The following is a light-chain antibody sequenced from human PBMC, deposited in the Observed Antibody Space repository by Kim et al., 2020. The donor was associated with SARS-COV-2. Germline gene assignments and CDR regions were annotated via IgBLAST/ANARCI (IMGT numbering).Light chain of an antibody. CDR2: QDS. CDR1: KLGDKY. Sequence: VSVSPGQTASITCSGDKLGDKYACWYQQKPGQSPVLVIYQDSKRPSGIPERFSGSNSGNRATLTISGTQAMDEADYYCQAWDSSTVFGTGTKVTVL. J-gene: IGLJ1*01. V-gene: IGLV3-1*01. CDR3: QAWDSSTV.